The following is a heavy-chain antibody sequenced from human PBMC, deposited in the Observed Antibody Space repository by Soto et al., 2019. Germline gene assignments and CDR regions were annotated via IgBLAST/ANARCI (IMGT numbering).Heavy chain of an antibody. CDR3: AKGSIAARYYGMDV. J-gene: IGHJ6*02. D-gene: IGHD6-13*01. CDR2: ISYDGSNK. Sequence: QVQLVESGGGVVQPGRSLRLSCAASGFTFSSYGMHWVRQAPGKGLEWVAVISYDGSNKYYADSVQGRFTISRDNSKNTLYLPMNSLRAEDTAVYYCAKGSIAARYYGMDVWGQGTTVTVSS. V-gene: IGHV3-30*18. CDR1: GFTFSSYG.